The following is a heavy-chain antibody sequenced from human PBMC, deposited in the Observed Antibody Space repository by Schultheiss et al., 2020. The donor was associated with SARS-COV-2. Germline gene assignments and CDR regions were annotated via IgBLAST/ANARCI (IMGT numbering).Heavy chain of an antibody. CDR1: GGSISSGGYY. J-gene: IGHJ5*02. CDR2: INHSGST. D-gene: IGHD3-10*01. V-gene: IGHV4-30-4*01. CDR3: ARDLPSRGRFDP. Sequence: SETLSLTCTVSGGSISSGGYYWNWIRQHPGKGLEWIGEINHSGSTNYNPSLKSRVTISVDTSKNQFSLKLSSVTAADTAVYYCARDLPSRGRFDPWGQGTLVTVSS.